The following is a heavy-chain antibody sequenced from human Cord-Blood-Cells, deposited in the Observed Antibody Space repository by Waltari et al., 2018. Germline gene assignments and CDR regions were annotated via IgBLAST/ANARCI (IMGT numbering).Heavy chain of an antibody. V-gene: IGHV5-51*01. CDR1: GYSFTSYW. Sequence: EVQLVQSGAEVKKPGESLKISCKGSGYSFTSYWIGWVRQMPGKGLEWMGIIYPGDPDTRYSPSLQGKVTISAERSISTAYLQWSSLKASDTAMYYCALGPRMVRGVIIRGWFDPWGQGTLVTVSS. CDR3: ALGPRMVRGVIIRGWFDP. CDR2: IYPGDPDT. D-gene: IGHD3-10*01. J-gene: IGHJ5*02.